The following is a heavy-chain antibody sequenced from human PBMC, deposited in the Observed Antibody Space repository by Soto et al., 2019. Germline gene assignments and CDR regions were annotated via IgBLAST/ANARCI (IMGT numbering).Heavy chain of an antibody. V-gene: IGHV2-5*02. CDR2: IYWDDHK. CDR3: VRSPYLWNEDGRSNWFDP. CDR1: GISLTSAGGS. D-gene: IGHD1-1*01. J-gene: IGHJ5*02. Sequence: QITLRESGPTLVKPTQTLTLTCTFSGISLTSAGGSVAWIRQPPGKALEWLAIIYWDDHKVYIPSLKSRLTITKDTSKNPVVLTLTNLGPVDIATYFCVRSPYLWNEDGRSNWFDPSGQGSLVTVSS.